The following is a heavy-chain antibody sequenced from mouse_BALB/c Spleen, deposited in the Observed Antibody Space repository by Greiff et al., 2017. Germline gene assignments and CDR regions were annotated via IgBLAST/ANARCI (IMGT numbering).Heavy chain of an antibody. CDR1: GYAFTNYL. Sequence: QVHVKQSGAELVRPGTSVKVSCKASGYAFTNYLIEWVKQRPGQGLEWIGVINPGSGGTNYNEKFKGKATLTADKSSSTAYMQLSSLTSDDSAVYFCARGYGYDDAMDYWGQGTSVTVSS. CDR2: INPGSGGT. V-gene: IGHV1-54*01. J-gene: IGHJ4*01. CDR3: ARGYGYDDAMDY. D-gene: IGHD2-2*01.